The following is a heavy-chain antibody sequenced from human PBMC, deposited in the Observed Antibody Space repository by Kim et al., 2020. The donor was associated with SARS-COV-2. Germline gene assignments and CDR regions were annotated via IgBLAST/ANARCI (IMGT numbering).Heavy chain of an antibody. J-gene: IGHJ4*02. D-gene: IGHD4-17*01. Sequence: ASVKVSCKASGYTFTGYYMHWVRQAPGQGLEWMGRINPNSGGTNYAQKFQGRVTMTRDTSISTAYMELSRLRSDDTAVYYCARAPFYGDHPFDYWGQGTLVTVSS. CDR1: GYTFTGYY. V-gene: IGHV1-2*06. CDR2: INPNSGGT. CDR3: ARAPFYGDHPFDY.